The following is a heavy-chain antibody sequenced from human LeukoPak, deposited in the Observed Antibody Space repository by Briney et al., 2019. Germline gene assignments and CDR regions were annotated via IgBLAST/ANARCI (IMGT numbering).Heavy chain of an antibody. CDR3: AKEGRGNAVDY. CDR1: GFTFSSYG. D-gene: IGHD1-1*01. Sequence: GGSLRLSCAASGFTFSSYGMSWVRQAPGKGLEWVSSISGSSGGTYYADSVKGRFTISRDNFKDTLYLQMNSLRAEDTAVYYCAKEGRGNAVDYWGQGTLVTVSS. CDR2: ISGSSGGT. J-gene: IGHJ4*02. V-gene: IGHV3-23*01.